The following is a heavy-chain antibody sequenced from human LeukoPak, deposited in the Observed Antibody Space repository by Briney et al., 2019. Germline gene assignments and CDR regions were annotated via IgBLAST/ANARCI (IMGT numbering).Heavy chain of an antibody. CDR2: IIPMFGTA. Sequence: SVKVSCKASGGTFTNFLISWVRQAPGQGLEWIGRIIPMFGTANYAQKFQGRVTITTDESTSTAYMELSSLRSEDTAVYYCARGTFTGDPTHWFDPWGQGTLVTVSS. V-gene: IGHV1-69*05. CDR3: ARGTFTGDPTHWFDP. CDR1: GGTFTNFL. J-gene: IGHJ5*02. D-gene: IGHD2-15*01.